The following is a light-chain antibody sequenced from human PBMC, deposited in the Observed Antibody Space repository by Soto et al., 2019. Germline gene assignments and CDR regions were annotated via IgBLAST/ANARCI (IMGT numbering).Light chain of an antibody. CDR3: SSYTTSSTRV. V-gene: IGLV2-14*01. CDR2: EVS. J-gene: IGLJ1*01. CDR1: TNDIGGYKF. Sequence: QSALTQPASVSGSPGQSIAISCTGTTNDIGGYKFVSWYQQHPGKAPKLIIYEVSNRPSGVSDRFSGSKSGNTASLTISGLQAEDEADYYCSSYTTSSTRVFGPGTKLTVL.